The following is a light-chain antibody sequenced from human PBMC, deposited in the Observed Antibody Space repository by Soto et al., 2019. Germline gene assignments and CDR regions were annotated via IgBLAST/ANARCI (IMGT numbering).Light chain of an antibody. CDR3: QKYNSAPLT. CDR1: QGISTY. J-gene: IGKJ4*01. V-gene: IGKV1-27*01. Sequence: DIQMTQSPSSLSASVGDRVTITCRASQGISTYLAWYQQKPGKVPKLLIYAASTLQSGVPSRFSGSRSGTDSTLTISSLQPEDVATYYCQKYNSAPLTFGGGTKVEIK. CDR2: AAS.